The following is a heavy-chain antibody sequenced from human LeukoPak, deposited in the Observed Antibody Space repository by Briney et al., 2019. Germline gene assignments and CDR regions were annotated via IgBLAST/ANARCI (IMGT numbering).Heavy chain of an antibody. J-gene: IGHJ4*02. CDR1: GFTFSSYA. CDR3: ARSAGHVDY. D-gene: IGHD6-19*01. V-gene: IGHV3-30*04. CDR2: ISYDGSNK. Sequence: GRSLRLSCAASGFTFSSYAMHWVRQAPGKGLEWVAVISYDGSNKYYADSVKGRFTISRDNPKNTLYLQMNSLRAEDTAVYYCARSAGHVDYWGQGTLVTVSS.